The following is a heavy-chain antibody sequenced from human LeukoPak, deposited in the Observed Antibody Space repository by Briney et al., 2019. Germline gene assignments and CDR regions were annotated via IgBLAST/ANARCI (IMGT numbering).Heavy chain of an antibody. J-gene: IGHJ4*02. CDR2: IYYGGST. V-gene: IGHV4-39*07. Sequence: PSETLSLTCTVSGGSISSSSYYWGWIRQPPGKGLEWIGSIYYGGSTYYNPSLKSRVTISVDKSKNQFSLKLSSVTAADTAVYYCARQIPGGYYFDYWGQGTLVTVSS. CDR3: ARQIPGGYYFDY. D-gene: IGHD3-16*01. CDR1: GGSISSSSYY.